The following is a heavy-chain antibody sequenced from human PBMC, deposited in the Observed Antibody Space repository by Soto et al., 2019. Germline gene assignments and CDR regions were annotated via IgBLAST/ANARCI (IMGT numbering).Heavy chain of an antibody. CDR1: GGTFSSYA. Sequence: VALVKVSCKASGGTFSSYAISWVRQAPGQGLEWMGGIIPIFGTANYAQKFQGRVTITADESTSTAYMELSSLRSEDTAVYYCARALGYCSSTSCYYNWFDPWGQGTLVTVSS. V-gene: IGHV1-69*13. CDR2: IIPIFGTA. J-gene: IGHJ5*02. D-gene: IGHD2-2*01. CDR3: ARALGYCSSTSCYYNWFDP.